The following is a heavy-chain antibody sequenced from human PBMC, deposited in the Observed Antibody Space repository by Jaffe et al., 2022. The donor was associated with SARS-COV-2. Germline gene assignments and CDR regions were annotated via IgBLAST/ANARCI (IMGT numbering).Heavy chain of an antibody. J-gene: IGHJ6*03. D-gene: IGHD3-16*01. CDR1: GFTFSSYS. Sequence: EVQLVESGGGLVQPGGSLRLSCAASGFTFSSYSMNWVRQAPGKGLEWVSYISSSSSTIYYADSVKGRFTISRDNAKNSLYLQMNSLRAEDTAVYYCARQGGGATYYYYYMDVWGKGTTVTVSS. CDR2: ISSSSSTI. CDR3: ARQGGGATYYYYYMDV. V-gene: IGHV3-48*01.